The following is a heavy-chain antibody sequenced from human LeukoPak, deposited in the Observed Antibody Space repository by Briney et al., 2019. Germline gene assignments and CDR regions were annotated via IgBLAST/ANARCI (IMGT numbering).Heavy chain of an antibody. V-gene: IGHV3-30-3*01. CDR1: GLTFSNYA. Sequence: GGSLRLSCAATGLTFSNYAIHWVRQAPGKGLEWVAVISYDGSNKYYADSVKGRFTISRDNSKNALYLQMNSLRAEDTAVYYCARARVDIAMFTWLNWYFDLWGRGTLVTVSS. J-gene: IGHJ2*01. D-gene: IGHD5-18*01. CDR2: ISYDGSNK. CDR3: ARARVDIAMFTWLNWYFDL.